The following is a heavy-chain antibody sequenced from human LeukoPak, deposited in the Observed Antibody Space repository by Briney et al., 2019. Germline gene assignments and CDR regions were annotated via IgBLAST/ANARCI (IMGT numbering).Heavy chain of an antibody. CDR2: ISSSSGYI. V-gene: IGHV3-21*01. Sequence: GGSLRLSCAASGFTFSSYSMNWVRQAPGKGLEWVSSISSSSGYIYYADSVKGRFTISRDNAKNSLYLQMNSLRAEDTAVYYCARLGTGDDYWGQGTLVTVSS. CDR1: GFTFSSYS. J-gene: IGHJ4*02. D-gene: IGHD7-27*01. CDR3: ARLGTGDDY.